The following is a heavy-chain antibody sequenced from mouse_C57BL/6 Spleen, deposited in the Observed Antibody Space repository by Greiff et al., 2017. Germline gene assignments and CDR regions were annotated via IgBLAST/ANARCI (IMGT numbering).Heavy chain of an antibody. CDR2: INPNYGTT. Sequence: EVQLQQSGPELVKPGASVKISCKASGYSFTDYNMNWVKQSNGKSLEWIGVINPNYGTTSYNQKFKGKATLTVDQSSSTAYMQLNSLTSEESAVYYCARERPITTVVATPWYFDVWGTGTTVTVSS. D-gene: IGHD1-1*01. J-gene: IGHJ1*03. CDR1: GYSFTDYN. CDR3: ARERPITTVVATPWYFDV. V-gene: IGHV1-39*01.